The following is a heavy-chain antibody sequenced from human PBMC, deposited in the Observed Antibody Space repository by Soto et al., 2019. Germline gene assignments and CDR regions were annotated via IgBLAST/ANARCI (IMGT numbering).Heavy chain of an antibody. CDR3: AIDVDTVPRWSLGY. Sequence: QVQLVQSGAEVKKPGSSVKVSCKASGGTFSSYAISWVRQAPGQGLEWMGGITTIFGTANYAQKFQGRVTITADESTSTAYMELRSLRSEDTAVYYCAIDVDTVPRWSLGYWGQGTLVTVSS. V-gene: IGHV1-69*12. CDR1: GGTFSSYA. CDR2: ITTIFGTA. J-gene: IGHJ4*02. D-gene: IGHD5-18*01.